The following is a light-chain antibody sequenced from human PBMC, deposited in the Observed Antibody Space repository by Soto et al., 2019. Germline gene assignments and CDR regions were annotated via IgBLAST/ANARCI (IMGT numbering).Light chain of an antibody. CDR3: QQYGNGNSPRYS. Sequence: EIVLTQSPGTLSLSLGERATLSCRASQSVSSNYLAWYQQKPGQAPRLLIYATSSRATGIPDRFSGSGSGTDFTLCISRLEPEDFAVYYCQQYGNGNSPRYSFGQGTRLEIK. CDR2: ATS. V-gene: IGKV3-20*01. CDR1: QSVSSNY. J-gene: IGKJ2*03.